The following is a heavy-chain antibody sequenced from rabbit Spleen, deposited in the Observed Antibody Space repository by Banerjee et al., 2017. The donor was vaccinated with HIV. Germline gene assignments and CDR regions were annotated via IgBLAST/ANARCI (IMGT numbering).Heavy chain of an antibody. CDR3: ARSRYYDFDYSGYSYAIPNNL. Sequence: QEQLEESGGGLVKPEGSLTLTCTASGFSFSRTHWICWVRQAPGKRPEWIACIDVVSSGVTHYANWAKGRFTISRISSTTVALQMTSLTDADTATYFCARSRYYDFDYSGYSYAIPNNLWGPGTLVTVS. J-gene: IGHJ4*01. CDR1: GFSFSRTHW. D-gene: IGHD6-1*01. CDR2: IDVVSSGVT. V-gene: IGHV1S45*01.